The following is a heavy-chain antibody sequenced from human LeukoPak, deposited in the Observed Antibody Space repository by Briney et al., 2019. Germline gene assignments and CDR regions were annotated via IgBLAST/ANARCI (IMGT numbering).Heavy chain of an antibody. CDR1: GFTFSSYW. J-gene: IGHJ4*02. CDR3: AKVRVVFNWNYAYYFDY. CDR2: IKQDGREK. D-gene: IGHD1-7*01. Sequence: GGSLRLSCAASGFTFSSYWMSWVRQAPGKGLEWVANIKQDGREKYYVDSVKGRFTISRDNAKNSLYLQMNSLRAEDTAVYYCAKVRVVFNWNYAYYFDYWGQGTLVTVSS. V-gene: IGHV3-7*01.